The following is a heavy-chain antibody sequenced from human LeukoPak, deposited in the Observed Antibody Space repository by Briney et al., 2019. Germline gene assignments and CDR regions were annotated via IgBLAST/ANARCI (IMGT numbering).Heavy chain of an antibody. J-gene: IGHJ3*02. CDR1: GDSISSYY. CDR3: ARKVIRKGGDAFDI. V-gene: IGHV4-59*01. Sequence: SETLSLTCTVSGDSISSYYWSWIRQPPGRGLEWIGYIYYSGSTNYNPSLKSRVTISIDTSKNQFSLKLSSVTAADTAVYYCARKVIRKGGDAFDIWGQGTMVTVSS. D-gene: IGHD2-21*01. CDR2: IYYSGST.